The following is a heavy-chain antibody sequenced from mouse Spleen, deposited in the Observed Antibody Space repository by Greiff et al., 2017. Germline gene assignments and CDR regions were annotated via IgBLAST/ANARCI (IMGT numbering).Heavy chain of an antibody. CDR2: ISSGGGST. D-gene: IGHD1-1*01. CDR1: GFAFSSYD. CDR3: ARHVYGSFAY. Sequence: EVKLEESGGGLVKPGGSLKLSCAASGFAFSSYDMSWVRQTPEKRLEWVAYISSGGGSTYYPDTVKGRFTISRDNAKNTLYLQMSSLKSEDTAMYYCARHVYGSFAYWGQGTLVTVSA. J-gene: IGHJ3*01. V-gene: IGHV5-12-1*01.